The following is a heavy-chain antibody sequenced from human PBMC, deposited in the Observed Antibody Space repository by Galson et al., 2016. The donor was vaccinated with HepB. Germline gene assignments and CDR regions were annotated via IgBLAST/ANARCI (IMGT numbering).Heavy chain of an antibody. CDR2: IYYSGST. J-gene: IGHJ5*02. V-gene: IGHV4-39*01. D-gene: IGHD3-22*01. CDR3: ARDDSSGYYNWFDP. CDR1: GGSISSSSYY. Sequence: EPLSLTCTVSGGSISSSSYYWGWIRQPPGKGLEWIGSIYYSGSTYYNPSLKGRVTISVDTSKNQFSLRLSSVTAADTAVYYCARDDSSGYYNWFDPWGQGTLVTVSS.